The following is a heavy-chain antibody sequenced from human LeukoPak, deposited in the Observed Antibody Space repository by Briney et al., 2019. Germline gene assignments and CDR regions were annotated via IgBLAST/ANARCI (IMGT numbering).Heavy chain of an antibody. Sequence: ASVNVSCKASGYTFTGYYMHWVRQAPGQGLEWVGWINPNSGGTNYAQKFQGRVTMTRDTSISTAYMELSRLRSDDTAVYYCARGDPIFSYYDYWGQGTLVTVSS. D-gene: IGHD3-9*01. J-gene: IGHJ4*02. V-gene: IGHV1-2*02. CDR2: INPNSGGT. CDR3: ARGDPIFSYYDY. CDR1: GYTFTGYY.